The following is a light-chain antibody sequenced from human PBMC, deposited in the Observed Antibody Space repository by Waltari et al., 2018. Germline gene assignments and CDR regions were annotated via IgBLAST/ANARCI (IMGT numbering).Light chain of an antibody. Sequence: QSALTQPASVSGSPGQSLSISCTGPSIDIAHYDYVSWYQHQPGTAPKMMIYDVSHRPSGVSNRFSGSKSGNTASLIISGLQSEDEGDYYCSSYSGTNTRVIFGGGTKLTVL. CDR3: SSYSGTNTRVI. CDR1: SIDIAHYDY. J-gene: IGLJ2*01. CDR2: DVS. V-gene: IGLV2-14*03.